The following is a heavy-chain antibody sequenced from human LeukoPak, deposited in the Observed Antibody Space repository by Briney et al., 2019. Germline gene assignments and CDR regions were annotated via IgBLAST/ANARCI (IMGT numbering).Heavy chain of an antibody. CDR3: SSRARYFGWLSPQYYYGMDV. J-gene: IGHJ6*04. V-gene: IGHV4-34*01. Sequence: SETLSLTCAVYGGSFSGYYWRWIRQPPGKGLEWIGEINHSGSTNYNPSPKSRVTISLDTSKNQFSLKLSSVTAADTPVFYCSSRARYFGWLSPQYYYGMDVWGKGTTVTVSS. CDR1: GGSFSGYY. CDR2: INHSGST. D-gene: IGHD3-9*01.